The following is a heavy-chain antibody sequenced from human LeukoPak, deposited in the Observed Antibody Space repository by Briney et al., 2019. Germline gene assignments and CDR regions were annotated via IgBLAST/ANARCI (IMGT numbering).Heavy chain of an antibody. V-gene: IGHV1-2*02. Sequence: ASVKVSCKASGYTFTGYYMHWVRQAPGQGLEWMGWIDPNSGGTNYAQKFQGRVTMTRDTSISTAYMVLNRLRSDDTAVYYCARGSGFHPFDIWGQGTMVTVSS. CDR2: IDPNSGGT. D-gene: IGHD3-10*01. CDR1: GYTFTGYY. J-gene: IGHJ3*02. CDR3: ARGSGFHPFDI.